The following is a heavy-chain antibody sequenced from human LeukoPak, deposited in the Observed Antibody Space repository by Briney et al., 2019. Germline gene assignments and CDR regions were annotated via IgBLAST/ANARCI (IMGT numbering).Heavy chain of an antibody. Sequence: PGGSLRLSCAASGFTFSSTYMSWVRQSPGKGLEWVSVVYKDGKMFYIDSVKGRFAISRDNAKNSLYLQMNSLRAEDTAVYYRARDRQGGDYWGQGTLVTVSS. CDR2: VYKDGKM. D-gene: IGHD1-26*01. V-gene: IGHV3-53*01. J-gene: IGHJ4*02. CDR3: ARDRQGGDY. CDR1: GFTFSSTY.